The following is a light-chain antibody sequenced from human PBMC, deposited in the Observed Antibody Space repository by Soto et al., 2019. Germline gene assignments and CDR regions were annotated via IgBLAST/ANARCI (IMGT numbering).Light chain of an antibody. Sequence: QSALTQPPSASGSPGQSVTISCTGTSSDVGGYNCVSWYQQHPGKAPKLMIYEVSKRPSGVPDRFSGSKSGNTASLTVSGLQAEDXAXXYCSSYAGXNIPVVFGGGTKVTVL. CDR3: SSYAGXNIPVV. J-gene: IGLJ2*01. CDR2: EVS. CDR1: SSDVGGYNC. V-gene: IGLV2-8*01.